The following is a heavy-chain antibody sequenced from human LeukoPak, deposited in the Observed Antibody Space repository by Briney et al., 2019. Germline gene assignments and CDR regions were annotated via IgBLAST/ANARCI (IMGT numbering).Heavy chain of an antibody. J-gene: IGHJ4*02. CDR3: AKSVVREPASVRAFDY. V-gene: IGHV3-23*01. D-gene: IGHD2-2*01. Sequence: GGSLRLSCAASGFTFTTYAMNWVRQAPDKGLEWVSLISGSGATIYYADSVKGRFTISRDNSKNTLYLQMNSLRADDTAIYYCAKSVVREPASVRAFDYWGQGTLVTVSS. CDR1: GFTFTTYA. CDR2: ISGSGATI.